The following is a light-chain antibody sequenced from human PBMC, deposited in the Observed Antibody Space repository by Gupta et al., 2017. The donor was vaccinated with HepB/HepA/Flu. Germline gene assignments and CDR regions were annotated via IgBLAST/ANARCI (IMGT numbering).Light chain of an antibody. CDR1: QSVSGTS. CDR3: QQYGSSRT. Sequence: EIVLTQSPGTLSLSPGERATLSCRASQSVSGTSLAWYQQKPGQAPRLLIYDASSRATGIPDRFSGSGSGTDFTLTISRLEPGDFAVYYCQQYGSSRTFGQGTKVEIK. J-gene: IGKJ1*01. V-gene: IGKV3-20*01. CDR2: DAS.